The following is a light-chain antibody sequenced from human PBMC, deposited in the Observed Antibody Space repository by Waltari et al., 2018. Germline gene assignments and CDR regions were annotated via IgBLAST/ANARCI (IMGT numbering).Light chain of an antibody. CDR2: SNR. CDR1: SSNIGSNT. Sequence: QSVLTQPPSASGTPGQRVTISCSGSSSNIGSNTVHWYQQLPGTAPKLLIFSNRQRPSGVPGRFSGSKSGTSASLAISGLQSDDEAEYFCATRDDSLNGLIFGGGTKLTVL. J-gene: IGLJ2*01. V-gene: IGLV1-44*01. CDR3: ATRDDSLNGLI.